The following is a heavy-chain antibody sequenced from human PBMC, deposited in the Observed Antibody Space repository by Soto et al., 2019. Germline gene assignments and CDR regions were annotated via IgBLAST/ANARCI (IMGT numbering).Heavy chain of an antibody. CDR3: ARDSGIPGQYWSFGL. CDR2: IDPRTGHT. Sequence: QEQLVQSGAEVKKPGASVKVSCRASGYMFSDNYLHWVRQAPGHGPEWMGWIDPRTGHTSIAQKFQGWVTLTRDTSNSSVYMEMNRLTSDDTSVYYCARDSGIPGQYWSFGLWGRGTLVSVSS. CDR1: GYMFSDNY. V-gene: IGHV1-2*04. J-gene: IGHJ2*01. D-gene: IGHD2-15*01.